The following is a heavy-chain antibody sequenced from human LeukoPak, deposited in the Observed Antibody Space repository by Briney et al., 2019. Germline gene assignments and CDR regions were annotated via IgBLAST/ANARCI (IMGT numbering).Heavy chain of an antibody. CDR1: GFTFSNYW. CDR3: VRGGWRIIETGGDS. CDR2: IKTDGSEK. Sequence: GGSLRLSCEGSGFTFSNYWMGWVRQAPGKGLQWVANIKTDGSEKYYVDSVKGRFTISRDNADNSLYLQMKSLRVEDTAMYYCVRGGWRIIETGGDSWGQGTLVTVSS. J-gene: IGHJ4*02. D-gene: IGHD2-15*01. V-gene: IGHV3-7*01.